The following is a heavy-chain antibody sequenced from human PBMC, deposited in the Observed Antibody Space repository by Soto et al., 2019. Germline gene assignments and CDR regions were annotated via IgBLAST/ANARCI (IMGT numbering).Heavy chain of an antibody. D-gene: IGHD3-3*01. Sequence: SETLSLTCAVSSGSITSSNWWSWVRQPPGKGLEWIGEVSHSGSTNYIPSLKSRVTISVDTSKNQFSLKLSSVTAADTAVYYCARGNYDFWSGYYTYCWFDPWGQGTLVTVSS. J-gene: IGHJ5*02. CDR1: SGSITSSNW. CDR2: VSHSGST. CDR3: ARGNYDFWSGYYTYCWFDP. V-gene: IGHV4-4*02.